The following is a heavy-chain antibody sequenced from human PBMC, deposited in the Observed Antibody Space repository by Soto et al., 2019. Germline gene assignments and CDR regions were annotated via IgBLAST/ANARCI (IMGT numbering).Heavy chain of an antibody. CDR2: SYLRDSNT. D-gene: IGHD1-26*01. CDR1: GNSFTTHW. V-gene: IGHV5-51*01. J-gene: IGHJ4*02. Sequence: EVQLVQPGAEVKQPGESLKISCKGSGNSFTTHWIGWVRQMPGKGLEWMGISYLRDSNTLYSPSFQGQVTIPADKSINSAYLQWSSLKASDTAMYYCASTNNGNYFWEYWGLGTLVTVSS. CDR3: ASTNNGNYFWEY.